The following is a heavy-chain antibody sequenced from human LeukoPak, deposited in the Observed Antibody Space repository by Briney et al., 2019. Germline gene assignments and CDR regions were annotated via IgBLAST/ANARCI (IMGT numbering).Heavy chain of an antibody. J-gene: IGHJ4*02. CDR2: IKHNGDDL. CDR1: GFTFSSYW. Sequence: GGSLRLSYAASGFTFSSYWMAWVRQAPGKGLEWVANIKHNGDDLNYVDSVEDRFTISRDNDQNSLYLHMNSLTVEDTAVYYCARELRTFDYWGQGTLVTVSS. CDR3: ARELRTFDY. V-gene: IGHV3-7*01. D-gene: IGHD3-16*01.